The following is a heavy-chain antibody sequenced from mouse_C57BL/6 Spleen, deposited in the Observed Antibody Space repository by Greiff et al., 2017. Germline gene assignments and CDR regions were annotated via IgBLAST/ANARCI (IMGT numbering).Heavy chain of an antibody. CDR3: ARDGNYSVFAY. CDR2: INPNNGGT. Sequence: EVQLQQSGPELVKPGASVKISCKASGYTFTDYYMNWVKQSHGKSLEWIGDINPNNGGTSYNQKFKGKATLTVDKSSSTAYMELRSLTSEDSAVYYCARDGNYSVFAYWGQGTLVTVSA. J-gene: IGHJ3*01. D-gene: IGHD2-1*01. CDR1: GYTFTDYY. V-gene: IGHV1-26*01.